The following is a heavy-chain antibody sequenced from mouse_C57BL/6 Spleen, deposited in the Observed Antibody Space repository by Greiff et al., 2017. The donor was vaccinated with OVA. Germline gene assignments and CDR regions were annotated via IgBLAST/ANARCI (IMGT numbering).Heavy chain of an antibody. CDR2: IYPGDGDT. D-gene: IGHD1-1*01. Sequence: HVQLQQSGPELVKPGASVKISCKASGYAFSSSWMNWVKQRPGKGLEWIGRIYPGDGDTNYNGKFKGKATLTADKSSSTAYMQLSSLTSEDSAVYFCAREDYYGPEGFAYWGQGTLVTVSA. J-gene: IGHJ3*01. CDR3: AREDYYGPEGFAY. CDR1: GYAFSSSW. V-gene: IGHV1-82*01.